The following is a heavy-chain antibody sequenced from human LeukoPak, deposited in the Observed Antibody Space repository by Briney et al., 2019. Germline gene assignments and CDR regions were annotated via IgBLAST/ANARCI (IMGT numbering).Heavy chain of an antibody. CDR2: ISSSGSTI. D-gene: IGHD6-13*01. CDR3: ARDLALRIAAAGLDY. J-gene: IGHJ4*02. V-gene: IGHV3-11*01. CDR1: GFTYSDYY. Sequence: PGGSLRLSCAASGFTYSDYYMSWIRQAPGKGLEWVSYISSSGSTIYYADSVKGRFTISRDNAKNSLYLQMNSLRAEDTAVYYCARDLALRIAAAGLDYWGQGTLVTVSS.